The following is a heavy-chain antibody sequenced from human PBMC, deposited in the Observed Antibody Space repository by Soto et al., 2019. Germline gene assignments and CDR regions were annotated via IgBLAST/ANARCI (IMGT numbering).Heavy chain of an antibody. CDR3: AKEGTVQQLAAYYYYGMDV. J-gene: IGHJ6*02. V-gene: IGHV3-30-3*01. D-gene: IGHD6-6*01. Sequence: PGGSLRLSCAASGFTFSSYAMHWVRQAPGKGLEWVAVISYDGSNKYYADSVKGRFTISRDNSKNTLYLQMNSLRAEDTAVYYCAKEGTVQQLAAYYYYGMDVWGQGTTVTVSS. CDR1: GFTFSSYA. CDR2: ISYDGSNK.